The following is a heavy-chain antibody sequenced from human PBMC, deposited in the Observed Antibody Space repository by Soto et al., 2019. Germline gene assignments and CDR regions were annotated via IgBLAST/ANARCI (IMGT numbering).Heavy chain of an antibody. CDR2: IYYGGTT. J-gene: IGHJ4*02. D-gene: IGHD2-15*01. V-gene: IGHV4-38-2*01. Sequence: PSETLSLTCDVSVEPMTGGYYWGWIRQSPGKGLEWIGSIYYGGTTYYNPSLRSRLAISIDTSKNQFSLRLTSVTAADTALYFCARGWYYFAFWGRGTLVT. CDR3: ARGWYYFAF. CDR1: VEPMTGGYY.